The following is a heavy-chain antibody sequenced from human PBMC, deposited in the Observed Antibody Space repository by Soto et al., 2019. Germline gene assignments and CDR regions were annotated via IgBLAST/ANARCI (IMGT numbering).Heavy chain of an antibody. CDR2: VHYRGGT. D-gene: IGHD5-18*01. V-gene: IGHV4-31*03. J-gene: IGHJ4*02. CDR1: GGSISIGGHY. CDR3: ARDPYGGYGAFDV. Sequence: QVQLQESGPGPVKPSQTLSLTCTVSGGSISIGGHYWHWIRQQPGKGLEWIGYVHYRGGTYNNPSLRSRVTISVDTSKNQFSLKLTSETAADTAVYYCARDPYGGYGAFDVWGQGTLVIVSS.